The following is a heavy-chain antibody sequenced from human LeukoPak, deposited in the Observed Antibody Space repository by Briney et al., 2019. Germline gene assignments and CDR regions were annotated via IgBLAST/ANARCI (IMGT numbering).Heavy chain of an antibody. CDR2: IYYSGST. Sequence: SETLSLTCTVSGGSISSYYWSWIRQPPGKGLEWIGYIYYSGSTNYNPSLKSRVTISVDTSKNQFSLKLSSVTAADTAVYYCARAVLYYYGSSGYFFPTAYYFDYWGQGTLVTVSS. J-gene: IGHJ4*02. V-gene: IGHV4-59*01. CDR3: ARAVLYYYGSSGYFFPTAYYFDY. CDR1: GGSISSYY. D-gene: IGHD3-22*01.